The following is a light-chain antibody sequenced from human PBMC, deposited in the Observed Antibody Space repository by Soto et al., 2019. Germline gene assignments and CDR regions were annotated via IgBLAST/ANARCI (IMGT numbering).Light chain of an antibody. CDR2: GAF. J-gene: IGKJ1*01. V-gene: IGKV3-15*01. CDR1: QSVSSN. Sequence: EIVMTQSPVTLSVSPGERVTISCRASQSVSSNLAWYQQKPGQAPSLLIYGAFTRPTGIPSRFSGTGSGTEFTLTISSLQSEDVALYYCQQYNDWPLTFGQGTKVDI. CDR3: QQYNDWPLT.